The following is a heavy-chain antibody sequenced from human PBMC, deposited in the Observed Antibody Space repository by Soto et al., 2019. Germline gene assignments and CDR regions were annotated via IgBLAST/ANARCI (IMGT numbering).Heavy chain of an antibody. CDR1: GFTFSTYG. D-gene: IGHD6-6*01. CDR2: ISYDGSNK. CDR3: ARDREYSSSSVRYCDGMYV. Sequence: QVQLVESGGGVVQPGRSLRLSCAASGFTFSTYGMHWVRQAPGKGLEWVAVISYDGSNKYYADSVKGRFTISRDNSKNTLHLQKNSLRAEDTAEYDCARDREYSSSSVRYCDGMYVWGQGTTVTASS. V-gene: IGHV3-30*03. J-gene: IGHJ6*02.